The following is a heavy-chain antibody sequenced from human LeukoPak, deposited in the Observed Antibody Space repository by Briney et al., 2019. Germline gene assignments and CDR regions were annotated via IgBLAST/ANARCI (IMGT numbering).Heavy chain of an antibody. J-gene: IGHJ3*02. CDR3: AREYYYDSSGYHDAFDI. CDR2: ITPIFGTA. D-gene: IGHD3-22*01. Sequence: SVKVSCKASGGTFSSYAISWVRQAPGQGLEWMGRITPIFGTANYAQKFQGRVTITTDESTSTAYMELSSLRSEDTAVYYCAREYYYDSSGYHDAFDIWGQGTMVTVSS. V-gene: IGHV1-69*05. CDR1: GGTFSSYA.